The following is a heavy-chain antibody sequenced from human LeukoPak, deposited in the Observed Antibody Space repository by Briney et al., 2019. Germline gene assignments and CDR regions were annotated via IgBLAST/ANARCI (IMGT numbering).Heavy chain of an antibody. J-gene: IGHJ4*02. CDR3: ARVRGGSGSYYNYIDY. Sequence: PGGSLRLSCAASRFTFSNYAMTWVRQAPGQGLEWVSAISGSGGRTYYADSLKGRFTISRDNARNSLFLQMNSLRAEDTAVYYCARVRGGSGSYYNYIDYWGQGNLVTVSS. V-gene: IGHV3-23*01. CDR2: ISGSGGRT. CDR1: RFTFSNYA. D-gene: IGHD3-10*01.